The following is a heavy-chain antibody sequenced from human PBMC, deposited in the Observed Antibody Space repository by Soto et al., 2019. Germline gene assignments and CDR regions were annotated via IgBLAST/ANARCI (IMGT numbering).Heavy chain of an antibody. CDR1: GYTFTGYY. Sequence: ASVKVSCKASGYTFTGYYMHWVRQAPGQGLEWMGWINPNSGGTNYAQKFQGRVTMTRDTSISTAYMELSRLRSDDTAVYYCAAAYPGTHYGMDVWGQGTTVTVSS. D-gene: IGHD1-1*01. J-gene: IGHJ6*02. CDR3: AAAYPGTHYGMDV. CDR2: INPNSGGT. V-gene: IGHV1-2*02.